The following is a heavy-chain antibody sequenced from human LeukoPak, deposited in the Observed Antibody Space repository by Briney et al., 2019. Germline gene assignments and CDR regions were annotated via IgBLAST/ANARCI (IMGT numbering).Heavy chain of an antibody. J-gene: IGHJ4*02. CDR1: GFTFSTYW. CDR3: ARSGSEIDY. V-gene: IGHV3-7*01. Sequence: GGSLRLSCTASGFTFSTYWMTWVRQAPGKGLEWVANIKEDGSEENYVDSVKGRFTISRDNAENSLYLQMNSLGVEDTAVYYCARSGSEIDYWGQGALVTVSS. D-gene: IGHD1-26*01. CDR2: IKEDGSEE.